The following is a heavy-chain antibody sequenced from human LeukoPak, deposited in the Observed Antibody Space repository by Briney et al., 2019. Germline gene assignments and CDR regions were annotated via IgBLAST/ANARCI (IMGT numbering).Heavy chain of an antibody. CDR3: ARDALARLYYYYYYYMDV. CDR2: ISAYNGNT. CDR1: GYTFTSYG. J-gene: IGHJ6*03. Sequence: ASVRVSCKASGYTFTSYGISWVRQAPGQGLEWMGWISAYNGNTNYAQKLQGRATMTTDTSTSTAYMELRSLRSDDTAVYYFARDALARLYYYYYYYMDVWGKGTTVTVSS. V-gene: IGHV1-18*01.